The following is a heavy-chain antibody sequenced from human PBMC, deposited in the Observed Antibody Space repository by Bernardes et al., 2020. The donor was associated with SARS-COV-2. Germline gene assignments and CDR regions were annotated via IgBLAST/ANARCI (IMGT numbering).Heavy chain of an antibody. CDR3: ARDPHTSTGSYFDY. D-gene: IGHD3-9*01. CDR1: GYTFTSHV. J-gene: IGHJ4*02. Sequence: ASVKVSCKASGYTFTSHVINWVRRAPGQGLEWMGWINTNTGIPKYAQAFTGRFVFSLDTSVSTAYLQISSLKAEDTATYYCARDPHTSTGSYFDYWGQGTLVSVSS. V-gene: IGHV7-4-1*02. CDR2: INTNTGIP.